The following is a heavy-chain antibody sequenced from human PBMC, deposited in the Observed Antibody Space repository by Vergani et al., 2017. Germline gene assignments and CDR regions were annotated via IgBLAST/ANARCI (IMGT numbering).Heavy chain of an antibody. Sequence: QVTLRESGPALVKPTQTLTLTCTFSGFSLTTTDMSVSWIRQPPGQALEWLALMDADDDNYYRTSLKTRLTISKDTSKNQVVLTMTNMDPEDPATYYCARTGSGFDQRGLEYWGQGALVTVSS. CDR2: MDADDDN. D-gene: IGHD5-12*01. CDR3: ARTGSGFDQRGLEY. V-gene: IGHV2-70*01. CDR1: GFSLTTTDMS. J-gene: IGHJ4*02.